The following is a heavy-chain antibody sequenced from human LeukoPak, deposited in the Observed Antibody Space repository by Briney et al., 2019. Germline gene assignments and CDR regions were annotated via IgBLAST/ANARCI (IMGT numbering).Heavy chain of an antibody. V-gene: IGHV1-18*01. Sequence: ASVKVSCKASGYTFTSYGISWVGQAPGQGREWMGWISAYNGNTNYAQKLQGRVTMTTDTSTSTAYMERSSLRSEDTAVYACARAYCRGDCYSPSSENDAFDIWGQGTMVTVSS. CDR1: GYTFTSYG. CDR2: ISAYNGNT. J-gene: IGHJ3*02. D-gene: IGHD2-21*02. CDR3: ARAYCRGDCYSPSSENDAFDI.